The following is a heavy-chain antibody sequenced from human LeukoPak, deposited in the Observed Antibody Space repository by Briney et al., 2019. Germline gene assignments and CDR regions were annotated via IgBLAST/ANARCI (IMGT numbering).Heavy chain of an antibody. CDR1: GFTFSNAW. CDR3: TTDPVLLWFGELFHY. D-gene: IGHD3-10*01. J-gene: IGHJ4*02. CDR2: IKSKTDGGTT. Sequence: GGSLRLSCAASGFTFSNAWMSWVRQAPGKGLEWVGRIKSKTDGGTTDYAAPVKGRFTISRDDSKNTLYLQMNSLKTEDTAMYYCTTDPVLLWFGELFHYWGQGTLVTVSS. V-gene: IGHV3-15*01.